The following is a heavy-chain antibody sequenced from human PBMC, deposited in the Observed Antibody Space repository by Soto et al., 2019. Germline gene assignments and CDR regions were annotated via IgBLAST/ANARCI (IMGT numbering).Heavy chain of an antibody. Sequence: PGGSLRLSCAASGLTFTSYAMIWVRQAPGEGLEWVSSIGVSGGITNYADSVKGRFTISRDNSKNTLYLQMNSLRVEDTAVYYCAKADRYYYFDYWGQGTLVTVSS. CDR3: AKADRYYYFDY. V-gene: IGHV3-23*01. CDR1: GLTFTSYA. D-gene: IGHD1-26*01. J-gene: IGHJ4*02. CDR2: IGVSGGIT.